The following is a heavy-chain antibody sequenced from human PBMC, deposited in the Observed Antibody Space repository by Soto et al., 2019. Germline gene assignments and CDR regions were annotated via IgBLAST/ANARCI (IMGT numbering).Heavy chain of an antibody. CDR1: GFTFRTYV. CDR2: ISGTGGST. CDR3: AKHDNFGGSVVMVAASFDS. J-gene: IGHJ4*02. V-gene: IGHV3-23*01. Sequence: GGSLRLSCAASGFTFRTYVMSWVRQAPGKGLEWVSSISGTGGSTYYADSVKGRFTISRDNSKNTVYLQMNNLRGEDTASYYCAKHDNFGGSVVMVAASFDSWGQGALVTVSS. D-gene: IGHD2-15*01.